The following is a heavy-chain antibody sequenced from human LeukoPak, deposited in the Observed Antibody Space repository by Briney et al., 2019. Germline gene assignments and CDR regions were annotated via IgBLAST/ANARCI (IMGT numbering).Heavy chain of an antibody. Sequence: GGSLRLSCAASGFIFSSYSMNWVRQAPGKGLGWVSSISSSSSYIYYADSVKGRFTISRDNAKNSLYLQMNSLRAEDTAVYYCARIYGSGSYYDYWGQGTLVTVSS. CDR3: ARIYGSGSYYDY. V-gene: IGHV3-21*01. D-gene: IGHD3-10*01. J-gene: IGHJ4*02. CDR2: ISSSSSYI. CDR1: GFIFSSYS.